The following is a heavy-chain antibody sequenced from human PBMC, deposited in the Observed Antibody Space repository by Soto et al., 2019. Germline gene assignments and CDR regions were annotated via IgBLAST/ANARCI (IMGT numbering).Heavy chain of an antibody. Sequence: PSETLSLTCTVSGGYMIGYYWSWIRQPPGRGLEWIGYIYYAGSTNYNPSLNSRVTISVDTSKNQFSLKLSSVTAADTAVYYCARAKAPLYSSSWYWFDPWGQGTLVTVSS. CDR2: IYYAGST. D-gene: IGHD6-13*01. J-gene: IGHJ5*02. CDR1: GGYMIGYY. V-gene: IGHV4-59*08. CDR3: ARAKAPLYSSSWYWFDP.